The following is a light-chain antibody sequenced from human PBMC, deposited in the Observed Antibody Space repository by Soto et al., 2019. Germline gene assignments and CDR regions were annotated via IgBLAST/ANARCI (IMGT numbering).Light chain of an antibody. Sequence: QSALTQPASVSGSPGQSITISCTGTRSDVGGYNFVSWFQQHPGKAPKLIIYEVTNRPSGISNRFSGSKSGNTASLTISGLQAEDEADYYCQSYDTSLRGWVFGGGTKLTVL. CDR3: QSYDTSLRGWV. J-gene: IGLJ3*02. CDR2: EVT. V-gene: IGLV2-14*01. CDR1: RSDVGGYNF.